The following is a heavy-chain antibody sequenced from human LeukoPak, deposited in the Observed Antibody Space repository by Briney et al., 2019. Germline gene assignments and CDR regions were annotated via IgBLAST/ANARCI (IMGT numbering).Heavy chain of an antibody. J-gene: IGHJ4*02. Sequence: PGRSLRLSCAASGFTFISFEMNWIRQAPGKGLKWVAVTSFDGSDNYYADSVRGRFTISRDNSKNTLYLQMNSLRPDDTAVYYCARAPGTMIVVDYWGQGTLVTVSS. CDR2: TSFDGSDN. CDR1: GFTFISFE. V-gene: IGHV3-30*04. D-gene: IGHD3-22*01. CDR3: ARAPGTMIVVDY.